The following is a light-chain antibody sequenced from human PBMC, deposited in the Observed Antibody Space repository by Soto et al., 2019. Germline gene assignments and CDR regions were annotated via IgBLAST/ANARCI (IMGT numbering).Light chain of an antibody. Sequence: HCALTQPASVSGSLVQSITISCTGTSSDVGAYDYVSWYQQHPDKAPKLMIYEVSNRPSGVSNRFSGSKSVNTATLTISGLQADDEADYYCSSYTSSSTRVFGTGTKVTVL. V-gene: IGLV2-14*03. CDR3: SSYTSSSTRV. J-gene: IGLJ1*01. CDR1: SSDVGAYDY. CDR2: EVS.